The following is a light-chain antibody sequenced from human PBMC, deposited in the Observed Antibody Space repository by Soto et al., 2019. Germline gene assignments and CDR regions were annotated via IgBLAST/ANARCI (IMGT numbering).Light chain of an antibody. CDR2: DAS. CDR1: QSVSSY. CDR3: QQYNTYPWT. V-gene: IGKV3-11*01. Sequence: EIVLTQSPATLSLSPVERATLSCRASQSVSSYLAWYQQKPGQAPRLLIYDASNRATGIPARFSGSGSGTDFTLTISSLEPEDFAIYYCQQYNTYPWTFGQGTKVHIK. J-gene: IGKJ1*01.